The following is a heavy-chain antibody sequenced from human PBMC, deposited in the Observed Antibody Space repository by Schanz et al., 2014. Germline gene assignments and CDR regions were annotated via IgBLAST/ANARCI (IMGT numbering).Heavy chain of an antibody. Sequence: EVQLVESGGGLIQPGGSLRLSCAASGFGFSSYSMNWVRQAPGKGLEWISFINTGSNYINYADSVKGRFTISRDNTKNSLFLQLNSLRADDTAVYYCARELPGVVAFDAWGQGTMVTVSS. J-gene: IGHJ3*01. CDR3: ARELPGVVAFDA. D-gene: IGHD7-27*01. CDR2: INTGSNYI. V-gene: IGHV3-21*05. CDR1: GFGFSSYS.